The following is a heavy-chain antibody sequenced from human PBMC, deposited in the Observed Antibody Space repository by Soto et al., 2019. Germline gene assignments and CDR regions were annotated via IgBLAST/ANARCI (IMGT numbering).Heavy chain of an antibody. CDR2: IWYDGSNK. Sequence: GGSLRLSCAASGFTFSSYGMHWVRQAPGKGLEWVAVIWYDGSNKYYADSVKGRFTISRDNSKHTLYLQMNSLRAEDTAVYYCAREPRGVGMDVWGQGTTVTVSS. CDR3: AREPRGVGMDV. J-gene: IGHJ6*02. D-gene: IGHD3-10*01. V-gene: IGHV3-33*01. CDR1: GFTFSSYG.